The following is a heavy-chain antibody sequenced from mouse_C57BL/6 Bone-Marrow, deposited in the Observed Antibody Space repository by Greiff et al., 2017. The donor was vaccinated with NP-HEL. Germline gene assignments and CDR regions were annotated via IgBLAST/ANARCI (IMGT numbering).Heavy chain of an antibody. J-gene: IGHJ4*01. CDR3: LTGTYYYAMDY. CDR1: GYSFTGYY. V-gene: IGHV1-31*01. D-gene: IGHD4-1*01. CDR2: IYPYNGVS. Sequence: VQLKQSGPELVKPGASVKISCKASGYSFTGYYMHWVKQSHGNILDWIGYIYPYNGVSSYNQKFKGKATLTVDKSSSTAYMELRSLTSEDSAVYYCLTGTYYYAMDYWGQGTSVTVSS.